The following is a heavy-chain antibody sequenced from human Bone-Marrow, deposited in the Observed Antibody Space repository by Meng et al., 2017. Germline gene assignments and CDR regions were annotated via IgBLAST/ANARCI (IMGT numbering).Heavy chain of an antibody. CDR3: ARNNWNDVVTPFDY. D-gene: IGHD1-1*01. Sequence: QGQLVQAWGEVKEPGSSVKVSCKASGGTFSSYAISWVRQAPGQGLEWMGGIIPIFGTANYAQKFQGRVTITADESTSTAYMELSSLRSEDTAVYYCARNNWNDVVTPFDYWGQGTLVTVSS. CDR1: GGTFSSYA. V-gene: IGHV1-69*01. CDR2: IIPIFGTA. J-gene: IGHJ4*02.